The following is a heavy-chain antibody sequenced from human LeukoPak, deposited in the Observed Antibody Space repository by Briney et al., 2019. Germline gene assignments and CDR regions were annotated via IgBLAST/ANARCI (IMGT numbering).Heavy chain of an antibody. V-gene: IGHV3-30*02. J-gene: IGHJ4*02. CDR1: GFTFSSYG. CDR2: IRYDGSNK. CDR3: AKVTYYDSSGFDY. Sequence: PGGSLRLSCAASGFTFSSYGMHWVRQAPGKGLEWVAFIRYDGSNKYYADSVKGRFTISRDNSKNTLYLQMNSLRAEDTAVYYCAKVTYYDSSGFDYWGQGTLVTVSS. D-gene: IGHD3-22*01.